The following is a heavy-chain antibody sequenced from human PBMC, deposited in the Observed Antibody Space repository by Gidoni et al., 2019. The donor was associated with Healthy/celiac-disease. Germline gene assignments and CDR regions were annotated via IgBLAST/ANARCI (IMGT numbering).Heavy chain of an antibody. CDR3: AHSRPTYWYGDAFDI. CDR2: IYWDDDK. D-gene: IGHD2-8*02. J-gene: IGHJ3*02. Sequence: QITLKESGPTLVKPTQTLTLTCTFSGFSLGTSGVGVGWIRQPPGKALEWLALIYWDDDKRYSPSLKSRLTITKDTSKNQVVLTMTNMDPVDTATYYCAHSRPTYWYGDAFDIWGQGTMVTVSS. CDR1: GFSLGTSGVG. V-gene: IGHV2-5*02.